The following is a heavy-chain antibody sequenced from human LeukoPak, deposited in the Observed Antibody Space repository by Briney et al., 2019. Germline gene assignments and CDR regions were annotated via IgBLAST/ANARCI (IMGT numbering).Heavy chain of an antibody. CDR1: GFTFSDYY. J-gene: IGHJ4*02. Sequence: GGSLRLSCAASGFTFSDYYMSWIRQAPGKGLECVSYISSSGTTIYYADSVKGRFSISRDNAKNSLYLQMNSLRAEDTAVYYCARESAAGFDYWGQGTLVTVSS. CDR2: ISSSGTTI. V-gene: IGHV3-11*01. D-gene: IGHD3-10*01. CDR3: ARESAAGFDY.